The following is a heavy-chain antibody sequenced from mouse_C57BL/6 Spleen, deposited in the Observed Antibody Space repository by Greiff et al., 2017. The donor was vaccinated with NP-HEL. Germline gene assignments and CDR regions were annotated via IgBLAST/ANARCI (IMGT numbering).Heavy chain of an antibody. V-gene: IGHV5-17*01. CDR1: GFTFSDYG. Sequence: EVMLVESGGGLVKPGGSLKLSCAASGFTFSDYGMHWVRQAPAKGLEWVAYISSGSSTIYYADTVKGRFTISRDNAKNTLFLQMTSLRSEDTAMYYCARGNYYGSSTWFADWGQGTLVTVSA. J-gene: IGHJ3*01. CDR2: ISSGSSTI. CDR3: ARGNYYGSSTWFAD. D-gene: IGHD1-1*01.